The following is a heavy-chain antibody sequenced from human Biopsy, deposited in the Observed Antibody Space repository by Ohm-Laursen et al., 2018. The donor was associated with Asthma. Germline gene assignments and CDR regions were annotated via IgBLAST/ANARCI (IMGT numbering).Heavy chain of an antibody. CDR1: GYTFIGCH. Sequence: GASVKVSCKASGYTFIGCHIHWMRQAPGQGLEWMGRINPNSGGTNYAQKFQGRVTMTRDTSISTAYMEVSRLRPDDTAVYYCARGQKSAGDRWFDLWGQGTLVTVSS. CDR2: INPNSGGT. J-gene: IGHJ5*02. D-gene: IGHD6-13*01. CDR3: ARGQKSAGDRWFDL. V-gene: IGHV1-2*06.